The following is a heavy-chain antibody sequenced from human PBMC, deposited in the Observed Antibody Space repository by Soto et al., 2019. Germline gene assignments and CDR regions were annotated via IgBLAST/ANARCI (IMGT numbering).Heavy chain of an antibody. V-gene: IGHV4-59*01. D-gene: IGHD2-2*01. CDR2: IYYSGST. CDR3: AREGCSSTTCYPTHYYYGMAV. CDR1: VGSISSYY. Sequence: SETLSLTCTVSVGSISSYYWSLIRQPPGKGLECIWYIYYSGSTNYNPSLKSRVTISVDTSKNQFSLKRSSVTAADTAVYYCAREGCSSTTCYPTHYYYGMAVWGQGTTVTISS. J-gene: IGHJ6*01.